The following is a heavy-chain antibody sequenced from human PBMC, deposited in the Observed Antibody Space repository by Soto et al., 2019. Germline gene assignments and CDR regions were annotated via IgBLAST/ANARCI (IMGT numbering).Heavy chain of an antibody. Sequence: SETLSLTCAVYGGSFSGYYWSWIRQPPGKGLEWIGEINHSGSTNYNPSLKSRVTISVDTSKNQFSLKLSSVTAADTAVYYCARRGQQLVPRWFDPWGQGTLVTVSS. CDR1: GGSFSGYY. J-gene: IGHJ5*02. V-gene: IGHV4-34*01. CDR2: INHSGST. D-gene: IGHD6-13*01. CDR3: ARRGQQLVPRWFDP.